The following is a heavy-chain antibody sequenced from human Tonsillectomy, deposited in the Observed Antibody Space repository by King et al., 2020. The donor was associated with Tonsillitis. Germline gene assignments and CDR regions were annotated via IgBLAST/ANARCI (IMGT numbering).Heavy chain of an antibody. J-gene: IGHJ4*02. D-gene: IGHD1-26*01. CDR2: ISFDGSKE. CDR1: GFIFSGHA. V-gene: IGHV3-30*01. CDR3: ARDNYAYSGSFHGY. Sequence: VQLVESGGGVVQPGRSLRLSCAASGFIFSGHAMHWVRQTPGKGLEWVAAISFDGSKEYYGDSVRGRFTISRDNSENTLDLQMNSLTAEDTAVYYCARDNYAYSGSFHGYWGQGTLVTVSS.